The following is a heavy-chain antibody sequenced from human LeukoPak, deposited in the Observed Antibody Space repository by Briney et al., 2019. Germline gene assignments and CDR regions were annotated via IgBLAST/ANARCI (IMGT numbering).Heavy chain of an antibody. CDR2: ISYDKDKK. CDR1: GFTLSAYS. CDR3: ARDPFGGKIFDS. Sequence: GGSLRLSCAVSGFTLSAYSMHWVRQAPGKGLEWLAVISYDKDKKYYADSVRGRLTISRDNSRNTLYLHLSTLRPEYTAVYYCARDPFGGKIFDSGGQGPLFTVPA. V-gene: IGHV3-30*03. J-gene: IGHJ4*02. D-gene: IGHD3-16*01.